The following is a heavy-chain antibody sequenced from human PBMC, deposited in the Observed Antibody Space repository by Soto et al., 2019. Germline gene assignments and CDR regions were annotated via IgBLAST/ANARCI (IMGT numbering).Heavy chain of an antibody. V-gene: IGHV3-23*01. CDR1: GFAFRSFA. J-gene: IGHJ6*02. Sequence: GWSLRLSCAASGFAFRSFAITWVRQAPGKGMEWVSRVSGGGTSTYYADSVKGLFTISRDNSKNTLFLQMNSLRAEDTAVYYCAKELGHSYGNSYYDYGIDVWRQGTTVTVS. CDR3: AKELGHSYGNSYYDYGIDV. D-gene: IGHD5-18*01. CDR2: VSGGGTST.